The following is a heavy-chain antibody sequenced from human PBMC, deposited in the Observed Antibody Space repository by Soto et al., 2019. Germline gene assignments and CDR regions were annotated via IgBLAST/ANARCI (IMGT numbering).Heavy chain of an antibody. CDR1: VFSVMNIF. D-gene: IGHD5-12*01. CDR2: MSSDGNT. Sequence: GWSLRLSCASSVFSVMNIFMSWVRQAPGKGLEWVSTMSSDGNTYYAESVKGRFTISRDSSKNTLWLQMNSLRVDDTAVYYCARDHAFGGYDYRGQGTLVTVSS. V-gene: IGHV3-53*01. J-gene: IGHJ4*02. CDR3: ARDHAFGGYDY.